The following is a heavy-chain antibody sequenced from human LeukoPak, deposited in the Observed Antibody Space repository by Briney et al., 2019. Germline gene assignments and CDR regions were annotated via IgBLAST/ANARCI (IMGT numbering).Heavy chain of an antibody. CDR1: GFTFSDYY. CDR3: ARDPKPYSGWPYIDY. J-gene: IGHJ4*02. D-gene: IGHD6-19*01. Sequence: GGSLRLSCAASGFTFSDYYMSWIRQAPGKGLEWVSYISSSGSTIYYADSVKGRFTISRDNAKNSLYLQMNSLRAEDTAVYYCARDPKPYSGWPYIDYWGQGTLVTVSS. CDR2: ISSSGSTI. V-gene: IGHV3-11*01.